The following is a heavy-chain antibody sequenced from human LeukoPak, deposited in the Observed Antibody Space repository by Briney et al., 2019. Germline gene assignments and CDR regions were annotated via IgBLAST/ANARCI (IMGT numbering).Heavy chain of an antibody. CDR1: GYSISSGYY. Sequence: SETLSLTCTVSGYSISSGYYWGWIRQPPGKGLEWIGSIYHSGSTYYNPSLKSRVTISVDTSKNQFSLKLSSVTAADTAVYYCARRYRGYRLWGSYTYFDYWGQGTLVIVSS. D-gene: IGHD3-16*01. CDR3: ARRYRGYRLWGSYTYFDY. V-gene: IGHV4-38-2*02. CDR2: IYHSGST. J-gene: IGHJ4*02.